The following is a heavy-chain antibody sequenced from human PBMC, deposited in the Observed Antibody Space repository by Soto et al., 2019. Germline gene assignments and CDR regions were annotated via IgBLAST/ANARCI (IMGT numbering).Heavy chain of an antibody. Sequence: SETLSLTCAVYGGSISSNKWWSWVRQPPGKGLEWIGEIYHSGSTNYNQSLKSRVTISLDKSKNQFSLKLTSVTAADTVVHYSARQITVTSYGMDVWGQGTTVTVSS. CDR1: GGSISSNKW. CDR3: ARQITVTSYGMDV. D-gene: IGHD4-17*01. V-gene: IGHV4-4*02. CDR2: IYHSGST. J-gene: IGHJ6*01.